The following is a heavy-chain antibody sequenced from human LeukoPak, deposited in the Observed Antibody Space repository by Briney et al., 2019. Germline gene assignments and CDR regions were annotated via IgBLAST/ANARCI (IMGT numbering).Heavy chain of an antibody. V-gene: IGHV3-23*01. J-gene: IGHJ5*02. CDR2: ISGSGGST. Sequence: GGSLRLSCADSGYTFSSYAMRWVRQAPGKGLEWVSAISGSGGSTYYADSVKGRFTISRDNSKNTLYLQMNSLRAEDAAVYYCAKVQQLVHWFDPWGQGTLVTVSS. CDR3: AKVQQLVHWFDP. CDR1: GYTFSSYA. D-gene: IGHD6-13*01.